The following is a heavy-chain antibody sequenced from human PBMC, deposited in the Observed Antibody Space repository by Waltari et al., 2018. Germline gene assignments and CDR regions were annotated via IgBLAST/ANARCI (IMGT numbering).Heavy chain of an antibody. D-gene: IGHD6-19*01. V-gene: IGHV3-23*01. CDR2: IGGSGGGT. Sequence: EVQLLESGGGLVQPGGSLRLSCAASGFTFSSYAMSWVRQAPGKGLEWVSAIGGSGGGTDYGVSVKGRFTISRDNSKNTLYLQMNSLRAEDTAVYYCAKVPGEGVRSSGWYAVYFDYWGQGTLVTVSS. J-gene: IGHJ4*02. CDR1: GFTFSSYA. CDR3: AKVPGEGVRSSGWYAVYFDY.